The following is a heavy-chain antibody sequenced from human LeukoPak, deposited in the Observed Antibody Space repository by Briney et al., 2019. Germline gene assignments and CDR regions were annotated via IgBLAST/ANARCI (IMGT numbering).Heavy chain of an antibody. CDR3: ARAVAGTPDY. CDR1: GFTFSSYV. Sequence: GGSLRLSCAASGFTFSSYVMHWVRQAPGKGLEWVAVISYDGSNKYYADSVKDRFTISRDKSKNTLYVQMNSLRVEDTAMYYCARAVAGTPDYWGQGTLVTVSS. CDR2: ISYDGSNK. J-gene: IGHJ4*02. D-gene: IGHD6-19*01. V-gene: IGHV3-30-3*01.